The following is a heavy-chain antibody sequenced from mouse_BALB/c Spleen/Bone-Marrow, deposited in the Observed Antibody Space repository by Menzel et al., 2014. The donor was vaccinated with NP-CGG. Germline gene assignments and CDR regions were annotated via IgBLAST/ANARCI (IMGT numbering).Heavy chain of an antibody. CDR1: GYTFXSYY. Sequence: QVQLKESGAELVKPGASVKLSCKASGYTFXSYYMYWVKQRPGQGLEWFGEINPSNGGTNFNEKFKNKATLTVDKSSSTAYMQLSSLTSEDSAVCYCSRGRRDALDYWGQGTSVTVSS. CDR3: SRGRRDALDY. CDR2: INPSNGGT. J-gene: IGHJ4*01. V-gene: IGHV1S81*02.